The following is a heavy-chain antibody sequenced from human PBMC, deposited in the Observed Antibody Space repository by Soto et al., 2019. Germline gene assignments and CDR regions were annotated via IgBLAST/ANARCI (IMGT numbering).Heavy chain of an antibody. V-gene: IGHV1-69*06. CDR2: INPIFGTA. CDR1: GDTFSSYA. D-gene: IGHD3-22*01. CDR3: ARCTMTHDLIFDS. J-gene: IGHJ4*02. Sequence: SVKVSCKASGDTFSSYAISWVRQAPGQGLEWMGGINPIFGTANYAQKFQGRVTITADKSTSTAYMELSSLRSEDTAVYYCARCTMTHDLIFDSWGQGTLVTVSS.